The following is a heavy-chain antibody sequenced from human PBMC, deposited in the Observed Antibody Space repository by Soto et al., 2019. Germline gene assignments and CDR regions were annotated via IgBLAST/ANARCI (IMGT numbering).Heavy chain of an antibody. CDR2: IYSGGST. Sequence: EVQLVESGGGLVQPGGSLRLSCAASGFTVSSNDMSWVRQAPGKGLQWVSVIYSGGSTYYADTVKGRLSISRDDSKNTVYLQMNSLRVEDTAVYYCARDASYCYFDLWGRGTLVTVSS. CDR1: GFTVSSND. V-gene: IGHV3-66*01. D-gene: IGHD3-16*01. J-gene: IGHJ2*01. CDR3: ARDASYCYFDL.